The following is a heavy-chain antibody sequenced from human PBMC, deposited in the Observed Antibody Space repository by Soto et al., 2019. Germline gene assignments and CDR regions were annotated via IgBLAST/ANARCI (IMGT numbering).Heavy chain of an antibody. D-gene: IGHD6-13*01. Sequence: GGSLRLSCAASGFTFSSYGMHWVRQSPGKGLEWVAVISYDGSNKYYADSVKGRFTISRDNSKNTLYLQMNSLRAEDTAVYYCAKDQFSAAAAGTYYYYGMDVWGQGTTVTVSS. V-gene: IGHV3-30*18. CDR1: GFTFSSYG. J-gene: IGHJ6*02. CDR2: ISYDGSNK. CDR3: AKDQFSAAAAGTYYYYGMDV.